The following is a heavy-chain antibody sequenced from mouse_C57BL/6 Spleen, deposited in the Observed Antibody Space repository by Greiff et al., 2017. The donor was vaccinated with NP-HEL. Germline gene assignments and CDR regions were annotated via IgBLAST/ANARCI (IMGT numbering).Heavy chain of an antibody. J-gene: IGHJ4*01. Sequence: VQLQQSGAELVRPGTSVKVSCKASGYAFTNYLIEWVKQRPGQGLEWIGVINPGSGGTNYNEKFKGKATLTADKSSSTAYMQLSSLTSEDSAVYFCARGSEGYAMDYWGQGTSVTVSS. V-gene: IGHV1-54*01. CDR2: INPGSGGT. CDR1: GYAFTNYL. CDR3: ARGSEGYAMDY.